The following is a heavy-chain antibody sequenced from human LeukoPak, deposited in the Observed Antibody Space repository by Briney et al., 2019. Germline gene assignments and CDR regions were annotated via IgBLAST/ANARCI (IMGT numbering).Heavy chain of an antibody. V-gene: IGHV4-59*01. CDR3: ARSRLWFGELSAFDI. CDR2: IYYSGST. J-gene: IGHJ3*02. D-gene: IGHD3-10*01. Sequence: SETLSLTCTVSGGSISSYYWSWIRQPPGKGLEWIGYIYYSGSTNYNPSLKSRVTISVDTSKNQFSLKLSSVTAADTAVYYCARSRLWFGELSAFDIWGQGTMVTVSS. CDR1: GGSISSYY.